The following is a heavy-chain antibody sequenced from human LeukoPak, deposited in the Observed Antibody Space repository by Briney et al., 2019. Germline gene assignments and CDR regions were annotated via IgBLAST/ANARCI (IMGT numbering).Heavy chain of an antibody. CDR3: ARDRASAYYYDSSGYYYSDAFDI. V-gene: IGHV4-4*02. D-gene: IGHD3-22*01. J-gene: IGHJ3*02. CDR2: IYHSGST. Sequence: SETLSLTCAVSGGSISSSNWWSWVRQPPGKGLEWIGEIYHSGSTNYNPSLKSRVTISVDKSKNQFSLKLSSVTAADTAVYYCARDRASAYYYDSSGYYYSDAFDIWGQGTMVTVSS. CDR1: GGSISSSNW.